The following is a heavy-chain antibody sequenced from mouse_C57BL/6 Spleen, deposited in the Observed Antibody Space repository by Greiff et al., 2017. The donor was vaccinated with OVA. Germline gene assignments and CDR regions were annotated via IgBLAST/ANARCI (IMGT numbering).Heavy chain of an antibody. J-gene: IGHJ4*01. CDR3: TRYDYDDAMDY. CDR1: GYTFTDYE. Sequence: VKLQQSGAELVRPGASVTLSCKASGYTFTDYEMHWVKQTPVHGLEWIGAIDPETGGTAYNQKFKGKAILTADKSSSTAYMELRSLTSEDSAVYYCTRYDYDDAMDYWGQGTSVTVSS. CDR2: IDPETGGT. D-gene: IGHD2-4*01. V-gene: IGHV1-15*01.